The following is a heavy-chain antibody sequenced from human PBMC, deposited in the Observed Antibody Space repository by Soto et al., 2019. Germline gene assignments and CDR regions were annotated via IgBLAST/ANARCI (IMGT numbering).Heavy chain of an antibody. V-gene: IGHV4-34*01. Sequence: PSETLSLTCAVYGGSFSGSFWSWIRQPPGRGLEWIGEINYSGTTNYNNSSLKSRVTISVDTSKNQFSLNLRSVTAADTAVYYCARARNLGLGWFDPWGQGILVTVSS. CDR3: ARARNLGLGWFDP. J-gene: IGHJ5*02. D-gene: IGHD3-10*01. CDR1: GGSFSGSF. CDR2: INYSGTT.